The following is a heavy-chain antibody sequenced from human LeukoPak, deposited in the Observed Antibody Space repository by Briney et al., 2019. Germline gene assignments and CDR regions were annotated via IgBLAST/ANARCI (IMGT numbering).Heavy chain of an antibody. CDR2: IYSGGST. J-gene: IGHJ3*02. D-gene: IGHD2-21*02. Sequence: PGGSLKLSCEASGFTVSSNYMSWVRQAPGKGLEWVSVIYSGGSTYYADPVMGRFTISRDNSKNTLYLQMNSLRAEDTAVYYCARHSGVVTAMSAFDIWGQGTMVTVSS. CDR3: ARHSGVVTAMSAFDI. V-gene: IGHV3-53*01. CDR1: GFTVSSNY.